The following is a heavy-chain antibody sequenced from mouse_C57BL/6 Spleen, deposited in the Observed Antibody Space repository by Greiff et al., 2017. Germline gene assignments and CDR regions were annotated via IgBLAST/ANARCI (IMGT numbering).Heavy chain of an antibody. V-gene: IGHV14-4*01. J-gene: IGHJ1*03. CDR1: GFNIKDDY. D-gene: IGHD2-5*01. Sequence: VQLQQSGAELVRPGASVKLSCTASGFNIKDDYMHWVKQRPEQGLEGIGWIDPENGDTEYASKFQGKGTITADTSSNTAYLQLSSLTSEDTAVYYCTTYYSNWYFDVWGTGTTVTVSS. CDR3: TTYYSNWYFDV. CDR2: IDPENGDT.